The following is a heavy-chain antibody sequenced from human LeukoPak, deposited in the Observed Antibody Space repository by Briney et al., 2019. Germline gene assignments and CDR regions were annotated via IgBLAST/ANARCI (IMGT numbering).Heavy chain of an antibody. CDR1: GGSISSYC. CDR3: ARDGGNSKIYYYYGMDV. D-gene: IGHD4-23*01. CDR2: IYYSGST. V-gene: IGHV4-59*01. J-gene: IGHJ6*02. Sequence: SETLSLTCTVSGGSISSYCWSWIRQPPGKGLEWIGYIYYSGSTNYNPSLKSRVTISVDTSKNQFSLKLSSVTAADTAVYYCARDGGNSKIYYYYGMDVWGQGTTVTVSS.